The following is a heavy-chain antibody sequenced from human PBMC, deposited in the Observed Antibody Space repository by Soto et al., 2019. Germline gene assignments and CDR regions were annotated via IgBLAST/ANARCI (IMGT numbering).Heavy chain of an antibody. Sequence: GGSLRLSCAASGFTFSSYGMHWVRQAPGKGLEWVAVISYDGSNKYYADSGKGRFTISRDNSKNTLYLQMNSLRAEDTAVYYCAKGGSGDYDSSGYYREDYYYGMDVWGQGTTVTVSS. D-gene: IGHD3-22*01. CDR2: ISYDGSNK. CDR3: AKGGSGDYDSSGYYREDYYYGMDV. CDR1: GFTFSSYG. V-gene: IGHV3-30*18. J-gene: IGHJ6*02.